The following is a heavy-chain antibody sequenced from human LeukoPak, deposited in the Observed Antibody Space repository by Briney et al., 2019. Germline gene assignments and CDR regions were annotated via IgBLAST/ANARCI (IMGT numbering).Heavy chain of an antibody. J-gene: IGHJ4*02. CDR3: ARQLGSCSGGRCYFDF. CDR2: IGDSGSTT. V-gene: IGHV3-23*01. Sequence: GESLRLSCAASGFTFSNFAMSWVRQVPGKGLEWVSAIGDSGSTTYYADSVNGRFTISRDNSKNTLYLQMNSLRVGDTAVYYCARQLGSCSGGRCYFDFWGQGTLVTVSS. CDR1: GFTFSNFA. D-gene: IGHD2-15*01.